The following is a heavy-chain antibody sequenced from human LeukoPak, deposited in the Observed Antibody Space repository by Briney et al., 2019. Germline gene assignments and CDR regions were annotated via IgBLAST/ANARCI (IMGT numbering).Heavy chain of an antibody. CDR3: ARTSSYDSSEGGWFDP. Sequence: SETLSLTCAVYGGSFSGYYWSWIRQPPGKGLXXIGEINHSGSTNYNPSLKSRVTISVDTSKNQFSLKLSSVTAADTAVYYCARTSSYDSSEGGWFDPWGQGTLVTVSS. CDR2: INHSGST. D-gene: IGHD3-22*01. V-gene: IGHV4-34*01. CDR1: GGSFSGYY. J-gene: IGHJ5*02.